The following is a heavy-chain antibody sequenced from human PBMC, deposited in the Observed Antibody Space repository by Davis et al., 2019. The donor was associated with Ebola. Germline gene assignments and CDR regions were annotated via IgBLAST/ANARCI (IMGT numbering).Heavy chain of an antibody. Sequence: GESLKISCAASGFTFSSYGMHWVRQAPGKGLEWVAVISYDGSNKYYADSVKGRFTISRDNSKNTLYLQVNSLTTEDTAVYYCAREWFGEDSILYYYFGMDVWGRGTTVTVSS. CDR1: GFTFSSYG. J-gene: IGHJ6*04. D-gene: IGHD3-10*01. CDR2: ISYDGSNK. CDR3: AREWFGEDSILYYYFGMDV. V-gene: IGHV3-30*03.